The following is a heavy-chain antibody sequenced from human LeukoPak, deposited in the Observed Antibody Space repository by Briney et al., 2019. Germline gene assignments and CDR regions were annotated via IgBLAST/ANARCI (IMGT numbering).Heavy chain of an antibody. CDR1: GYTFTSYY. J-gene: IGHJ4*02. D-gene: IGHD3-16*01. CDR2: INPSGGST. V-gene: IGHV1-46*01. Sequence: ASVKVSCKASGYTFTSYYMHWVRQAPGQGLEWMGIINPSGGSTSYAQKFQGRVTMTRDMSTSTVYMELSSLRSEDTAVYYCARLGEGVVFDYGGQETLVTVSS. CDR3: ARLGEGVVFDY.